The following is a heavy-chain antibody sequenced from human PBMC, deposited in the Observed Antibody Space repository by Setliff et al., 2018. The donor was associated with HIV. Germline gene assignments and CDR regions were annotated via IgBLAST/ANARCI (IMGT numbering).Heavy chain of an antibody. D-gene: IGHD5-12*01. V-gene: IGHV3-33*03. CDR1: GFTFSSYG. J-gene: IGHJ4*02. Sequence: PGGSLRLSCAASGFTFSSYGMHWVRQAPGKGLEWVAVIWYDGSNKYYADSVKGRFTISRDNAKNSLYLQMNSLRAEDTAVYYCASPYSGSGALDFWGPGTLVTVSS. CDR2: IWYDGSNK. CDR3: ASPYSGSGALDF.